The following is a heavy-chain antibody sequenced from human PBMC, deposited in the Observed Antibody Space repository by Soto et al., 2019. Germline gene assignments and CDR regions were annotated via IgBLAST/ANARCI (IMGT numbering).Heavy chain of an antibody. CDR2: IKEDGSEK. CDR1: GFTFSNYW. V-gene: IGHV3-7*05. CDR3: VRGGSHSFDY. J-gene: IGHJ4*02. D-gene: IGHD1-26*01. Sequence: EVQLVESGGGLVQPGGSLRLSCAASGFTFSNYWMSWVRQAPGKGLEWVANIKEDGSEKYHVDSVKGRFTISRDNAKNLMYRQMDSLRAEDTAVYKCVRGGSHSFDYCGQGTLVTVSS.